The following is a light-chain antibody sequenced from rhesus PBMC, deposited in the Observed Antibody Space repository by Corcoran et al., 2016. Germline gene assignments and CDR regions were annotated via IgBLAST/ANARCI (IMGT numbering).Light chain of an antibody. CDR2: EVN. CDR3: SSSAVSDTYI. V-gene: IGLV2-23*02. Sequence: QAALTQPRSVYGSPGQSVTISCSGSSSDIGNYNRVSWYQQHPGKAPKLILYEVNKWPSGVSDRFSGSKSDNTASLTISGLRAEDEADYYCSSSAVSDTYIFGSGTRVTVL. J-gene: IGLJ1*01. CDR1: SSDIGNYNR.